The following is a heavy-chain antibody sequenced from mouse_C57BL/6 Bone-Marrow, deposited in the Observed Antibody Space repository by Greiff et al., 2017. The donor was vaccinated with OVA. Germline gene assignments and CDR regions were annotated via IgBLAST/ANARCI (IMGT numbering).Heavy chain of an antibody. D-gene: IGHD6-1*01. V-gene: IGHV5-17*01. CDR2: ISSGSSTI. J-gene: IGHJ4*01. CDR1: GFTFSDYG. CDR3: ARRQRGRMDY. Sequence: EVMLVESGGGLVKPGGSLKLSCAASGFTFSDYGMHWVRQAPEKGLEWVAYISSGSSTIYYADTVKGRFTISRDTAKNTLFLQMTSLRSEDTAMYYCARRQRGRMDYWGQGTSVTVSS.